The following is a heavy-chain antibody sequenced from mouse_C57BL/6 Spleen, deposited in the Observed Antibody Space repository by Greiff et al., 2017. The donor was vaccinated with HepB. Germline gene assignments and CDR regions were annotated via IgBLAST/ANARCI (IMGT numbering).Heavy chain of an antibody. Sequence: VQLQQSGPELVKPGASVKISCKASGYSFTGYYMNWVKQSPEKSLEWIREINPSTGGTTYNQKFKAKATLTVDKSSSTAYMQLKSLTSEDSAVYYCARLGDYYAMDYWGQGTSVTVSS. CDR2: INPSTGGT. V-gene: IGHV1-42*01. CDR1: GYSFTGYY. J-gene: IGHJ4*01. CDR3: ARLGDYYAMDY.